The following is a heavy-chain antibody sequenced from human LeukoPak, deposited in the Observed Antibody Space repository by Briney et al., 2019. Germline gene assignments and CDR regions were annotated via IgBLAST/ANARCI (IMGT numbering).Heavy chain of an antibody. Sequence: QTGGSLRLSCAASGFTFSSYAMHWVRQAPGKGLEWVAVISYDGSNKYYADSVKGRFTISRDNSKNTLYLQMNSLRAEDTAVYYCAKGGYGDHYYYYYYMDVWGKGTTVTISS. J-gene: IGHJ6*03. CDR2: ISYDGSNK. CDR3: AKGGYGDHYYYYYYMDV. CDR1: GFTFSSYA. D-gene: IGHD4-17*01. V-gene: IGHV3-30*04.